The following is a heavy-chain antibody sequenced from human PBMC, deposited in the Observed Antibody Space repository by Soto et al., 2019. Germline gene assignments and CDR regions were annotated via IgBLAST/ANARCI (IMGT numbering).Heavy chain of an antibody. Sequence: EVQLVESGGGLVQPGGSLRLSCVASGFTVTEIYMNWVRQAPGKGLEWVSVIYNEVTHYADSVRGRVSISTDRSKNALSLQMNSLRAEDSAVYYCVSEPRYCRGGSCSIIGDAFDTWAQGTMVTVSS. CDR3: VSEPRYCRGGSCSIIGDAFDT. D-gene: IGHD2-15*01. J-gene: IGHJ3*02. CDR2: IYNEVT. CDR1: GFTVTEIY. V-gene: IGHV3-66*01.